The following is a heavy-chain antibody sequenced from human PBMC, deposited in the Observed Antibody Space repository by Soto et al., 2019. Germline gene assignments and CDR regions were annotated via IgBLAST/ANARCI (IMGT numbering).Heavy chain of an antibody. Sequence: SETLSLTCTVSGDSITSDSFYWGWIRQPPGEGLEWIGFISYSGTTSYSPSLKSRVAISLDTSKNQFSLSLSSVTAADTAVYYCARGRGYSYGLDPWGQGTLVTVSS. CDR3: ARGRGYSYGLDP. J-gene: IGHJ5*02. CDR2: ISYSGTT. CDR1: GDSITSDSFY. V-gene: IGHV4-30-4*08. D-gene: IGHD5-18*01.